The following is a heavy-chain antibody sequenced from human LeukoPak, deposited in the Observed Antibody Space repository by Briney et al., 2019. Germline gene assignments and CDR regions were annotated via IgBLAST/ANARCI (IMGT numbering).Heavy chain of an antibody. CDR2: IDHSGST. D-gene: IGHD4-17*01. J-gene: IGHJ5*02. V-gene: IGHV4-34*01. Sequence: GSLRLSCAASGFTFSNYSMNWVRQPPGKGLEWIGEIDHSGSTNYNPSLKSRVTISVDTSKNQFSLKLSSVTAADTAVYYCARVSAVTTQSWFDPWGQGTLVTVSS. CDR1: GFTFSNYS. CDR3: ARVSAVTTQSWFDP.